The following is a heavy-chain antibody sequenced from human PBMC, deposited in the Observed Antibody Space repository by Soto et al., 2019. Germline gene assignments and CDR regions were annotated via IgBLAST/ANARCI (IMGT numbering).Heavy chain of an antibody. CDR3: ARGDTGTTGVYYYYYMDV. D-gene: IGHD1-7*01. CDR1: GGSVSSGSYY. J-gene: IGHJ6*03. Sequence: SETLSLTCTVSGGSVSSGSYYWSWIRQPPGKGLEWIGYIYYSGSTNYNPSLKSRVTISVDTSKNQFSLKLSSVTAADTAVYYCARGDTGTTGVYYYYYMDVWGKGTTVTVSS. V-gene: IGHV4-61*01. CDR2: IYYSGST.